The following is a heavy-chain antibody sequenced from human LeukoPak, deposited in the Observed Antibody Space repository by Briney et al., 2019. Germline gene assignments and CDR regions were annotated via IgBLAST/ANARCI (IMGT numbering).Heavy chain of an antibody. D-gene: IGHD6-19*01. V-gene: IGHV4-59*12. CDR3: ARDGIAVAGIWNYYYYYYMDV. Sequence: SETLSLTCTVSGGSISSYYWSWIRQPPGKGLEWIGYIYYSGSTNYNPSLKSRVTISVDTSKNQFSLKLSSVTAADTAVYYCARDGIAVAGIWNYYYYYYMDVWGKGTTVTVSS. J-gene: IGHJ6*03. CDR1: GGSISSYY. CDR2: IYYSGST.